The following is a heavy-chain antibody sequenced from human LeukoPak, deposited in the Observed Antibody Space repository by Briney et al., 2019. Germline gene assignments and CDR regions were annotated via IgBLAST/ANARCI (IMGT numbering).Heavy chain of an antibody. Sequence: SGGSLRLSCAASGFTFSSYSMNWVRQAPGKGLEWVSSISSSSSYIYYADSVKGRFTISRDNARNSLYLQMNSLRAEDTAVYYCARGMGGYCTNGVCQSDVLRYFDWLLDTYYFDYWGQGTLVTVSS. CDR1: GFTFSSYS. J-gene: IGHJ4*02. CDR3: ARGMGGYCTNGVCQSDVLRYFDWLLDTYYFDY. D-gene: IGHD3-9*01. CDR2: ISSSSSYI. V-gene: IGHV3-21*01.